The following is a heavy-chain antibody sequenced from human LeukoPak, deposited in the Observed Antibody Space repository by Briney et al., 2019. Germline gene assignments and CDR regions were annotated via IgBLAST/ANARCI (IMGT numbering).Heavy chain of an antibody. D-gene: IGHD6-6*01. CDR3: ARGHINIAARQAPSRWLVRNWFDP. CDR1: GGSISSGSYY. J-gene: IGHJ5*02. V-gene: IGHV4-61*10. CDR2: INHSGST. Sequence: PSETLSLTCTVSGGSISSGSYYWSWIRQPAGKGLEWIGEINHSGSTNYNPSLKSRVTISVDTSKNQFSLKLSSVTAADTAVYYCARGHINIAARQAPSRWLVRNWFDPWGQGTLVTVSS.